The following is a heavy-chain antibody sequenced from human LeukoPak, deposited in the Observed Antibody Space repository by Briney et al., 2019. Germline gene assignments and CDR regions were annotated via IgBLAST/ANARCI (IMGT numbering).Heavy chain of an antibody. CDR1: GFTFSNYA. V-gene: IGHV3-23*01. Sequence: GSLRLSCAASGFTFSNYAMGWVRQAPGKGLEWVSSISVSGGSTYYADSVKGRFTISRDSSKSTVYLQMNSLRAEDTAVYYCAKLQTAATGYYFDYWGQGTLVTVSS. CDR2: ISVSGGST. J-gene: IGHJ4*02. D-gene: IGHD3-9*01. CDR3: AKLQTAATGYYFDY.